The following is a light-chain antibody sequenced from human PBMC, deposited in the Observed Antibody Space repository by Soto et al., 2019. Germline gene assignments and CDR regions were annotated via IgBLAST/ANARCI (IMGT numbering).Light chain of an antibody. Sequence: QSALTQPASVPGSPGQSITISCTATSDDVGDYNFVSWYQQHPGKPPKLMIFEVSNRPSGISIRFSGSKSGKTASLTIPGLQAEDEADYYCSSYTTTSTTYVFGTGTKLTVL. J-gene: IGLJ1*01. CDR3: SSYTTTSTTYV. CDR1: SDDVGDYNF. CDR2: EVS. V-gene: IGLV2-14*01.